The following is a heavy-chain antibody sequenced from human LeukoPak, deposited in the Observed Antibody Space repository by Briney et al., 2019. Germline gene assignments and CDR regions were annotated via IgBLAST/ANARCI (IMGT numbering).Heavy chain of an antibody. V-gene: IGHV4-59*12. J-gene: IGHJ4*02. D-gene: IGHD3-22*01. CDR3: AGLVGRYSSGLYYYYFDY. Sequence: PSETLSLTCTVSGASISSYYWSWIRQPPGKGLEWIGDIYYSGSIKYNPSLKSRVTMSVDTSKNQFFLNLSSVTAADTAVYYCAGLVGRYSSGLYYYYFDYWGQGTLVTVSS. CDR2: IYYSGSI. CDR1: GASISSYY.